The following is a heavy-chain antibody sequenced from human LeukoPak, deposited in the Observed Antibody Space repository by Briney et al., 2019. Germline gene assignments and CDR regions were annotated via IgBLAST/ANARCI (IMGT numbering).Heavy chain of an antibody. V-gene: IGHV4-4*02. CDR3: ARSVSYYYDGSARGAFDT. CDR1: GGSISSSNW. CDR2: IYHSGST. D-gene: IGHD3-22*01. Sequence: SETLSLTCAVSGGSISSSNWWSWVRQPPGKGLEWIGEIYHSGSTNYNPSLKSRVTISVDKSKNQFSLKLSSVTAADTAVHYCARSVSYYYDGSARGAFDTWGQGTMVTVSS. J-gene: IGHJ3*02.